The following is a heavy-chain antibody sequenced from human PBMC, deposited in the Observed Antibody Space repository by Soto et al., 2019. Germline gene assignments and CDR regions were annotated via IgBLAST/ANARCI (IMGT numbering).Heavy chain of an antibody. J-gene: IGHJ4*02. D-gene: IGHD3-3*01. V-gene: IGHV4-34*01. CDR1: GGSFSGYY. Sequence: QVQLQQWGAGLLKPSETLSLTCAVYGGSFSGYYWSWIRQPPGKGLEWIGEINHSGSTNYNPSLKRRVTISVDTSKNQFSLKLSSVTAADTAVYYCARGVTYYDFWSGYPTTYYFDYWGQGTLVTVSS. CDR2: INHSGST. CDR3: ARGVTYYDFWSGYPTTYYFDY.